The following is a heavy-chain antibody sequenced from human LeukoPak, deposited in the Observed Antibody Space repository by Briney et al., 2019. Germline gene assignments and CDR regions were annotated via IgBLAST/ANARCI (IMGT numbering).Heavy chain of an antibody. Sequence: GGSLRLSCAVSRFTVSSNYMTCVRQAAGKGLEWVSVIYSGGSTYYADSVKGRFTISRDNSKNTLYLQMNSLRAEDTAVYYCATIDYWGQGTLVTVSS. CDR2: IYSGGST. J-gene: IGHJ4*02. CDR1: RFTVSSNY. V-gene: IGHV3-66*01. CDR3: ATIDY.